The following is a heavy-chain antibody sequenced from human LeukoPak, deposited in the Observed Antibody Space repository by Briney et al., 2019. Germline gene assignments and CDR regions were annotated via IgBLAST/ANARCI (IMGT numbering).Heavy chain of an antibody. CDR1: GGAISGYY. CDR2: IYYSGST. J-gene: IGHJ4*02. CDR3: ARDGGGDRGYRYGLGYFNY. D-gene: IGHD5-18*01. Sequence: PSEILSLTCTVSGGAISGYYWSWIRQPPGKALEWIGYIYYSGSTDYSPSLKSRVIMSADASKNQFSLKLGSVTAADTAVYYCARDGGGDRGYRYGLGYFNYWGQGTLVTVTS. V-gene: IGHV4-59*01.